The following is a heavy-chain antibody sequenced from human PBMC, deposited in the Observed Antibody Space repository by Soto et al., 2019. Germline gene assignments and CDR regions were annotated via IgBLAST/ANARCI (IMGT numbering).Heavy chain of an antibody. CDR2: IYHSGST. J-gene: IGHJ4*02. Sequence: PSETLSLTCAVSGYSISSGYYWGWIRQPPGKGLEWIGSIYHSGSTYYNPSLKSRVTISVDTSKNQFSLKLSSVTAADTAVYYCATYSSLSGYWGQGTLVTVS. D-gene: IGHD6-6*01. CDR3: ATYSSLSGY. V-gene: IGHV4-38-2*01. CDR1: GYSISSGYY.